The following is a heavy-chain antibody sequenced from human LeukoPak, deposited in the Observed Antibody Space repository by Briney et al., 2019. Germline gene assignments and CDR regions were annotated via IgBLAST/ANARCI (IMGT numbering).Heavy chain of an antibody. CDR3: ARAESIVATIVY. D-gene: IGHD5-12*01. Sequence: GGSLRLSCAASGFTFSSYSMNWVRQAPGKGLEWVSSISSSSSYIYYADSVKGRFTISRDNAKNSLYLQMNSLRAEDTAVYYCARAESIVATIVYWDQGTLVTVSS. V-gene: IGHV3-21*01. CDR2: ISSSSSYI. J-gene: IGHJ4*02. CDR1: GFTFSSYS.